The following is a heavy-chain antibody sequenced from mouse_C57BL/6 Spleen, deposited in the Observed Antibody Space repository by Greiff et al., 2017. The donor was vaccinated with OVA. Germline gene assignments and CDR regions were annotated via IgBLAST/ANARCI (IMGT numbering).Heavy chain of an antibody. CDR2: IYPGDGDT. V-gene: IGHV1-82*01. CDR3: ARRGDYGSSAFDY. Sequence: QVQLQQSGPELVKPGASVKISCKASGYAFSSSWMNWVKQRPGKGLEWIGRIYPGDGDTNYNGKFKGKATLTADKSSSTAYMQLSSLTSEDSAVYVCARRGDYGSSAFDYWGQGTTLTVSS. CDR1: GYAFSSSW. J-gene: IGHJ2*01. D-gene: IGHD1-1*01.